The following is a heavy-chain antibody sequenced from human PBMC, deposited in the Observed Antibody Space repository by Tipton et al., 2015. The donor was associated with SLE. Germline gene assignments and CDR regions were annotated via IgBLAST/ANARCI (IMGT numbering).Heavy chain of an antibody. J-gene: IGHJ2*01. D-gene: IGHD4-11*01. CDR2: IDTNENT. CDR1: GGSISSYF. V-gene: IGHV4-4*07. Sequence: TLSLTCTVSGGSISSYFWIWLLQPAGGGLEWIGRIDTNENTNYNPSLKSRVTMSVATSKNHFSLKLISVTAADTAVYYCAREFLNPVTTVHYYFDLWGRGTLVTVSS. CDR3: AREFLNPVTTVHYYFDL.